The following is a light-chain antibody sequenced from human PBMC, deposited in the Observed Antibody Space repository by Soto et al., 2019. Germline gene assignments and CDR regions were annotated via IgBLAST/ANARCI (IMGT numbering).Light chain of an antibody. Sequence: DNQMTQSPSSLSASVGDRVTITCRASQGISNYLAWYQQIPGKVPKLLISAASTLQSGVPSRFSDSGSGTDFTLTISSLQPEDVATYYCQKYTNVPAFGGGTKVEI. CDR3: QKYTNVPA. CDR2: AAS. CDR1: QGISNY. V-gene: IGKV1-27*01. J-gene: IGKJ4*01.